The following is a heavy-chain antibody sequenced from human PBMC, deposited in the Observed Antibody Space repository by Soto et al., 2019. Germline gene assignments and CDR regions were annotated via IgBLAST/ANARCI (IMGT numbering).Heavy chain of an antibody. CDR3: AKDDSIAARPPYYYYYGMDV. J-gene: IGHJ6*02. Sequence: GSLRLSCAASGFTFSSYAMSWVRQAPGKGLEWVSAISGSGGSTYYADSVKGRFTISRDNSKNTLYLQMNSLRAEDTAVYYCAKDDSIAARPPYYYYYGMDVWGQGTTVTVSS. CDR2: ISGSGGST. CDR1: GFTFSSYA. D-gene: IGHD6-6*01. V-gene: IGHV3-23*01.